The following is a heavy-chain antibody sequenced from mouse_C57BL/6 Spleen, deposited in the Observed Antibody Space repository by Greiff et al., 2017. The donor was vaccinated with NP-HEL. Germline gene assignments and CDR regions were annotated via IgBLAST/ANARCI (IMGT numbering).Heavy chain of an antibody. Sequence: VQGVESGPGLVQPSQSLSITCTVSGFSLTSYGVHWVRQSPGKGLEWLGVIWRGGSTDYNAAFISRLGISKYNAKSQVFFKMNNLQAVDTAIYYCARKNYMDYWGQGTSVTVSS. J-gene: IGHJ4*01. V-gene: IGHV2-2*01. CDR1: GFSLTSYG. CDR2: IWRGGST. D-gene: IGHD1-3*01. CDR3: ARKNYMDY.